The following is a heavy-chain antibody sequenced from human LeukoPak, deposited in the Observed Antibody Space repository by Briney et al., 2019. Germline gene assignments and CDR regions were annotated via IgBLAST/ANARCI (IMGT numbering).Heavy chain of an antibody. CDR2: IYHSGST. CDR3: ARVNGAY. CDR1: GYSISSGYY. D-gene: IGHD3-10*01. V-gene: IGHV4-38-2*02. Sequence: PSETLSLTCTVSGYSISSGYYWGWIRPPPGKGLEWIGSIYHSGSTYYNPSLKSRVTISVDTSKNQFSLKLSSVTAADTAVYYCARVNGAYWGQGTLVTVSS. J-gene: IGHJ4*02.